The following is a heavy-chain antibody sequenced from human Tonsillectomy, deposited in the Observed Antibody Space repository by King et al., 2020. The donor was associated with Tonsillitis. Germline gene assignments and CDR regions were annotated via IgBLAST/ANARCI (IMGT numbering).Heavy chain of an antibody. CDR3: ARDHDDYIFDY. Sequence: VQLVESGGGVVQPGRSLRLSCAASGFTFSSYDMHWVRQAPGKGLEWVAVISYDGSNKYYADSVQGRFTISRDNSKNTLYLQMHSLRAEDTAVYYCARDHDDYIFDYWGQGTLVTVSS. D-gene: IGHD4-17*01. CDR2: ISYDGSNK. J-gene: IGHJ4*02. CDR1: GFTFSSYD. V-gene: IGHV3-33*05.